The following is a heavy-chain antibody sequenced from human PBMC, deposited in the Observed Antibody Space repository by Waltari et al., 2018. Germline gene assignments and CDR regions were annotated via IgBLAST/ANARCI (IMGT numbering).Heavy chain of an antibody. V-gene: IGHV4-4*09. CDR2: IYTSGST. Sequence: QVQLQESGPGLVKPSETLSLTCTVSGGSISSYYWSWIRQPPGKGLEWIGYIYTSGSTNYNPSLKSRVTISVDTSKNQFSLKLSSVTAADTAVYYCARVAYYYYYMDVWCKGTTVTVSS. D-gene: IGHD2-15*01. CDR1: GGSISSYY. J-gene: IGHJ6*03. CDR3: ARVAYYYYYMDV.